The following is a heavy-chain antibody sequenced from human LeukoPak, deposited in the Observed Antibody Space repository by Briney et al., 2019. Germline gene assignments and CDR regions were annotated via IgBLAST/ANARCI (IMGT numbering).Heavy chain of an antibody. Sequence: GGSLRLSCAASGFTFSSGWMHWVRQAPGKGLVWVSRINSDGTTTAYADSVKGRFTISRDNAKNTLYLQTNSLRAEDTAVYYCARGDAYALKYWGQGTLATVSS. D-gene: IGHD2-2*01. J-gene: IGHJ4*02. V-gene: IGHV3-74*01. CDR1: GFTFSSGW. CDR3: ARGDAYALKY. CDR2: INSDGTTT.